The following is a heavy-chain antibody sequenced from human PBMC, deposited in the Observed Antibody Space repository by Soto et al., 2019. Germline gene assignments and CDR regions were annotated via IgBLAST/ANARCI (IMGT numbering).Heavy chain of an antibody. CDR3: ARSLMVYAKPLPPYGMDV. J-gene: IGHJ6*02. D-gene: IGHD2-8*01. CDR2: INAGNGNT. V-gene: IGHV1-3*01. CDR1: GYTFTSYA. Sequence: ASVKVSCKASGYTFTSYAMHWVRQAPGQRLEWMGWINAGNGNTKYSQKFQGRVTITRDTSASTAYMELSSLRSEDTAVYYCARSLMVYAKPLPPYGMDVWGQGTTVTVSS.